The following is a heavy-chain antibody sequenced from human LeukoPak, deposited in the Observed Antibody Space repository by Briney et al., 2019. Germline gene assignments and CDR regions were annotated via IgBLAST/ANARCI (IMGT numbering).Heavy chain of an antibody. Sequence: SETLSLTCTVSGGSIDRSSYYWGWIRQPPGTGLEWIGSIYYSGNTYYNSSLKSRITISVNTTKNQVALKLSSVTAADTAVYYCARVRGPDGWFAPWGQGTLVSASS. V-gene: IGHV4-39*01. CDR2: IYYSGNT. J-gene: IGHJ5*02. CDR3: ARVRGPDGWFAP. CDR1: GGSIDRSSYY.